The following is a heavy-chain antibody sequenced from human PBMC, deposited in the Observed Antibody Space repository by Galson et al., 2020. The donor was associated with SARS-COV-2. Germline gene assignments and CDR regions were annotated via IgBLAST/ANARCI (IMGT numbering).Heavy chain of an antibody. CDR2: VYHSGIA. CDR3: ARGGLGYCTSSTCEPFDF. Sequence: SETLSLTCTVSGASISERYWSWIRQPPGKRLEWIGYVYHSGIASYNPSLKNRVAVSVDTSKNQFSLNLTSLTAADTAVYFCARGGLGYCTSSTCEPFDFWGPGTQVTVSS. J-gene: IGHJ4*02. V-gene: IGHV4-59*01. D-gene: IGHD2-8*01. CDR1: GASISERY.